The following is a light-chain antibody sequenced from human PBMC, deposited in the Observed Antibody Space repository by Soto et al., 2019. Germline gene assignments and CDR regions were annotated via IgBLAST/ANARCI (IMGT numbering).Light chain of an antibody. Sequence: EIVMTQSPATLSVSLGERATLSCRASQSVSGNLAWFQQRPGQAPRLLIYGSSTRATGIPARFSGSKSGTEFTLTISSLQSEDFAVYYCQQYNNWPPYTFGQGTKLEIK. J-gene: IGKJ2*01. V-gene: IGKV3-15*01. CDR2: GSS. CDR3: QQYNNWPPYT. CDR1: QSVSGN.